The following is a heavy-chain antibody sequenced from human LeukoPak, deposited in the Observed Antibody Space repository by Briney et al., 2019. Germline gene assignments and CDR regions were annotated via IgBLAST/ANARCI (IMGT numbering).Heavy chain of an antibody. CDR3: ARELKYVSGGYSHAFDV. CDR2: IYSAGGT. CDR1: GFTVSSNY. D-gene: IGHD3-10*01. Sequence: GGSLRLSCAASGFTVSSNYMSWVRQAPGKGLEWVSVIYSAGGTYYAGSVKGRFTISRDNSKNTLYLQMNSLRAEDTAVYYCARELKYVSGGYSHAFDVWGQGTMVTVSS. V-gene: IGHV3-53*01. J-gene: IGHJ3*01.